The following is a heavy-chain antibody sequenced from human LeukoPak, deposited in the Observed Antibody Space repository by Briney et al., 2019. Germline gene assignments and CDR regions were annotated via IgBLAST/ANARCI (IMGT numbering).Heavy chain of an antibody. V-gene: IGHV1-69*05. D-gene: IGHD1-14*01. CDR3: ARDDSGDDAFDI. Sequence: ASVKVSCKASGGTFSSYAISWVRQAPGQGLEWMGGIIPIFGTANYAQKFQGRVTITTDESTSTAYMELSSLRSEDTAVYYCARDDSGDDAFDIWGQGTMVTVSS. CDR1: GGTFSSYA. CDR2: IIPIFGTA. J-gene: IGHJ3*02.